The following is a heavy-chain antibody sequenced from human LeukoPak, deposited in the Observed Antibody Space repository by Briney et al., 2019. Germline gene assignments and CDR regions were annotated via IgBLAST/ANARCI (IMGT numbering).Heavy chain of an antibody. CDR3: TRDRWLDY. J-gene: IGHJ4*02. V-gene: IGHV3-48*03. CDR1: GFTFSSYE. Sequence: GGSLRLSCAASGFTFSSYEMNWVRQAPGKGLEWVSYISSSGTTIYYADSLKGRFTISRDNAKNSLYLEINSLRAEDTAVYYCTRDRWLDYWGQGTLVTVSS. CDR2: ISSSGTTI. D-gene: IGHD4-23*01.